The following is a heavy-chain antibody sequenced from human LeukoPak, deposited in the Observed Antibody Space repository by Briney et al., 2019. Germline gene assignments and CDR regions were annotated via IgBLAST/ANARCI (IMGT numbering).Heavy chain of an antibody. Sequence: SETLSLTCAVYGGSFSGYYWSWIRQPPGKGLEWIGYIYYSGSTNYNPSLKSRVTISVDTSKNQFSLKLSSVTAADTAVYYCARIDYGGYTGLLDYWGQGTLVTVSS. CDR2: IYYSGST. CDR1: GGSFSGYY. D-gene: IGHD4-17*01. CDR3: ARIDYGGYTGLLDY. V-gene: IGHV4-59*01. J-gene: IGHJ4*02.